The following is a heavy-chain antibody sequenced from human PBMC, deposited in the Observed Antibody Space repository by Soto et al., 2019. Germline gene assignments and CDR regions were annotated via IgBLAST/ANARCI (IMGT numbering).Heavy chain of an antibody. J-gene: IGHJ4*02. V-gene: IGHV1-3*01. CDR1: GYTFTNYA. Sequence: ASVKVSCKASGYTFTNYAMHWVRQAPGQRLEWMGWINAGNGNTKYSQKFQGRVTITADKSTGTAYMELNSLRSEDTAVYYCVRDPPIGRTFSGYEGIDYWGQGTLVTAPQ. CDR2: INAGNGNT. CDR3: VRDPPIGRTFSGYEGIDY. D-gene: IGHD5-12*01.